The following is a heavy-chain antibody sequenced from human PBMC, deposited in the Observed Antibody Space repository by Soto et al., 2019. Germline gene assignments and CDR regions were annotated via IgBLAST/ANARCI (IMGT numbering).Heavy chain of an antibody. CDR3: ARALPVAKGGFDP. Sequence: GGSLRLSCAASGFTVSNTYMTWVRQPPGKGLECVSVIYTAGGINYADSVKGRFIISRDNSKNTQYLQMNSLRAEDTAVYYCARALPVAKGGFDPWGQGSLVTVSS. D-gene: IGHD2-2*01. J-gene: IGHJ5*02. CDR2: IYTAGGI. CDR1: GFTVSNTY. V-gene: IGHV3-53*01.